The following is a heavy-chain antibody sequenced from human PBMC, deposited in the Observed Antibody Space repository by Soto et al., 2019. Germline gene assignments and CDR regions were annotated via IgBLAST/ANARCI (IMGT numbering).Heavy chain of an antibody. D-gene: IGHD6-13*01. CDR1: GFTFSSFA. Sequence: GSLRLSCAASGFTFSSFAMSWVRQAPGKGLDWVSAISGSGGSTYSADSVKGRFTISRDNSKNTLYLQMSSLRAEDTAVYYCARGFSAGKGSSPDFWGQGSLVTVSS. J-gene: IGHJ4*02. CDR2: ISGSGGST. V-gene: IGHV3-23*01. CDR3: ARGFSAGKGSSPDF.